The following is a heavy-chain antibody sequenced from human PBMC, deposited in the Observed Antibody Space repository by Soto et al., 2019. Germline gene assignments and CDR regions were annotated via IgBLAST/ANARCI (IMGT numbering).Heavy chain of an antibody. Sequence: PSETLSLTCVVSGGSLSSYYWSWIRQPPGKGLEWIGYIYYSGSTNYNPSLKSRVTISVDTSKNQFSLKLSSVTAADTAVYYCAREETIFGVGDWFDPWGQGTLVTVSS. J-gene: IGHJ5*02. D-gene: IGHD3-3*01. CDR2: IYYSGST. CDR1: GGSLSSYY. CDR3: AREETIFGVGDWFDP. V-gene: IGHV4-59*01.